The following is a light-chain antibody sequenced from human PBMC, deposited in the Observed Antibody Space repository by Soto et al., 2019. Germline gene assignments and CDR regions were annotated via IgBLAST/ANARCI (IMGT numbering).Light chain of an antibody. J-gene: IGKJ4*01. CDR2: GLS. Sequence: DIHMTQSPSSLYASIGDRVTITCRASQIIDSYLNWYQQKGGKAPKLLIYGLSKLQSGVRPRFSGSGSGTEFTITITGLQPEDFATYYCQQSDSSPLLAFGGRTKVEIK. CDR3: QQSDSSPLLA. CDR1: QIIDSY. V-gene: IGKV1-39*01.